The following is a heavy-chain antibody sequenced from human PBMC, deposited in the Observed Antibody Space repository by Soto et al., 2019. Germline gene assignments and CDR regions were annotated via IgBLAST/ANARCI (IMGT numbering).Heavy chain of an antibody. CDR1: GGSFSCYY. CDR2: INHSGST. CDR3: ARGRYNWNY. D-gene: IGHD1-20*01. Sequence: SETLSLTCAVYGGSFSCYYWIWIRQPPGKGLEWIGEINHSGSTNYNPSLKSRVTISVDTSKNQFSLKLSSVTAADTAVYYCARGRYNWNYWGQGTLVTVSS. V-gene: IGHV4-34*01. J-gene: IGHJ4*02.